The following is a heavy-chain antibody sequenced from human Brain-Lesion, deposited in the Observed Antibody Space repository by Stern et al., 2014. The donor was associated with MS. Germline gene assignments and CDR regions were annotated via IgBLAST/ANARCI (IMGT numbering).Heavy chain of an antibody. D-gene: IGHD2-15*01. CDR3: ARGYPFFDN. J-gene: IGHJ4*02. Sequence: MQLVESGAEVKKPGASVKVSCTASGYTFTGFFLHWVRQAPGQGLEWVGWINPNTGVTKSAQEFQGWVTLTRDTSINTVYMELNRLKSDDTAVFYCARGYPFFDNWGQGTLVTVSS. CDR1: GYTFTGFF. CDR2: INPNTGVT. V-gene: IGHV1-2*04.